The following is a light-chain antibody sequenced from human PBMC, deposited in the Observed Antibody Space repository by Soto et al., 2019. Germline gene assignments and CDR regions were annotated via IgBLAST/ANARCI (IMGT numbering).Light chain of an antibody. CDR3: QQSNTYPIT. Sequence: DIQLTQSPSTLSASVGDRVTITCRASQTINSWLAWYQQKPGKAPKVLIYKASSLESGVPSRFSGSGSETEFTLTISSLQPDDFATYYGQQSNTYPITFGQGTRLEIK. CDR2: KAS. J-gene: IGKJ5*01. V-gene: IGKV1-5*03. CDR1: QTINSW.